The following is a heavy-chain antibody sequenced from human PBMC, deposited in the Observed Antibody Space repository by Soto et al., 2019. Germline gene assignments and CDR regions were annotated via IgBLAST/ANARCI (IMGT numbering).Heavy chain of an antibody. D-gene: IGHD6-19*01. Sequence: QVQLVQSGAEVKKPGASVKVSCKASGYTFTSYGISWVRQAPGQGLEWMGWISAYNGNTNYAQNLQGRVTMTTDTSTSTAYMELRSLRSDDTAVYYCARSIAVADTGNWFDPWGQGTLVTVSS. CDR1: GYTFTSYG. V-gene: IGHV1-18*01. CDR3: ARSIAVADTGNWFDP. J-gene: IGHJ5*02. CDR2: ISAYNGNT.